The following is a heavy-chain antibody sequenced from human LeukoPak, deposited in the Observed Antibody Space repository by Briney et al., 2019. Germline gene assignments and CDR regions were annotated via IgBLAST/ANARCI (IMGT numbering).Heavy chain of an antibody. J-gene: IGHJ4*02. D-gene: IGHD6-19*01. Sequence: ASVKVSCKASGYTFTGYYMHWVRQAPGQGLEWMGWINPNSGGTNYAQNFQGRVTMTRDTSISTAYMELSRLRSDDTAVYYCARGQQWLEAFDYWGLGTLVTVS. CDR3: ARGQQWLEAFDY. V-gene: IGHV1-2*02. CDR2: INPNSGGT. CDR1: GYTFTGYY.